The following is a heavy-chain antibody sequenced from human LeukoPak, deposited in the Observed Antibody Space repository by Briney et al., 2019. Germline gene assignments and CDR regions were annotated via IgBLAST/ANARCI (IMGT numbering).Heavy chain of an antibody. CDR2: IKEDGSAK. CDR3: ARDSTGYGGYSY. D-gene: IGHD5-12*01. CDR1: GFTFSRNW. Sequence: GGSLRLSCTASGFTFSRNWMTWVRQAPGKGLEWVANIKEDGSAKYYVDSMKGRFTISRDNAKNSLYLQINSLRAEDTAVYYCARDSTGYGGYSYGGQGTLVTVSS. J-gene: IGHJ4*02. V-gene: IGHV3-7*04.